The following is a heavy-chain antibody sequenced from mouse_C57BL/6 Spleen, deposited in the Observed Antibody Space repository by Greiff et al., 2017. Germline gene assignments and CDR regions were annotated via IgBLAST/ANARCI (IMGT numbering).Heavy chain of an antibody. J-gene: IGHJ1*03. V-gene: IGHV1-9*01. CDR3: ARPYTTVGARYYWYFDV. CDR2: ILPGSGST. CDR1: GYTFTGYW. D-gene: IGHD1-1*01. Sequence: VQLQQSGAELMKPGASVKLSCKATGYTFTGYWIEWVKQRPGHGLEWIGEILPGSGSTNYNEKFKGKATFTADTSSNTAYMQLSSLTTEDSAIYYCARPYTTVGARYYWYFDVWGTGTAVTVSS.